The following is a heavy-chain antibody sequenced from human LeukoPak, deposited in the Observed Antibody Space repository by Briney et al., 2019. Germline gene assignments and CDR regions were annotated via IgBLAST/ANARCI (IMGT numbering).Heavy chain of an antibody. V-gene: IGHV4-39*01. CDR1: GDSISSSDYC. CDR3: ARHRSHHGWFDP. Sequence: PSETLSLTCTVSGDSISSSDYCWSWIRQPPGRGVEFVGCLYFSGSTYYNPSLNGRVTISVDTSKNQFSLNLYSMTAADTALYFCARHRSHHGWFDPWGQGTLVTVSS. D-gene: IGHD2-8*01. CDR2: LYFSGST. J-gene: IGHJ5*02.